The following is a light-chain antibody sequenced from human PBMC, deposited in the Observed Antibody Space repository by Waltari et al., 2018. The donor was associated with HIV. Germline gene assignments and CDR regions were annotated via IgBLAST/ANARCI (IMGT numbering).Light chain of an antibody. CDR2: DDL. CDR3: HVWNTGHDQFVV. CDR1: EIGDKN. V-gene: IGLV3-21*02. Sequence: SYELTQPPSVSVAPGQTATITCRETEIGDKNVHWYQQKSGQAPVLVVYDDLDRPAGIPDRLSGSHSGDTATLTIIRVEPGDEADYYCHVWNTGHDQFVVFGGGTKLTVL. J-gene: IGLJ2*01.